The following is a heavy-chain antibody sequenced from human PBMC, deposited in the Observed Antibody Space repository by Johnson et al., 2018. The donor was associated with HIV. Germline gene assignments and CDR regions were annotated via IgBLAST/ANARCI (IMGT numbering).Heavy chain of an antibody. J-gene: IGHJ3*01. CDR1: GFTFSKFD. CDR2: IGSAGDT. CDR3: AKQGSDPPL. V-gene: IGHV3-13*01. Sequence: VQLVESGGGLVQPGGSLRLSCAASGFTFSKFDMYWVRQASGKGLEWVSTIGSAGDTYYADSVKGRFTISRDNFKNTLYLQMNSLRVEDTAVYFCAKQGSDPPLWGQGTLVTVSS.